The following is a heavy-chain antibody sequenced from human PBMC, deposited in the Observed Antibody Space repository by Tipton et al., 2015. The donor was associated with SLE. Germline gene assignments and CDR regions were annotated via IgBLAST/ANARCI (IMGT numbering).Heavy chain of an antibody. CDR1: GGSISGYY. CDR2: INHSGST. CDR3: ARGVSAY. V-gene: IGHV4-34*01. Sequence: TLSLTCAVYGGSISGYYWSWIRQPPGKGLEWIGEINHSGSTNYNPSLKSRVTISVDTSKNQFSLKLSSVTAADTAVYYCARGVSAYWGQGPLVTVSS. J-gene: IGHJ4*02. D-gene: IGHD1-26*01.